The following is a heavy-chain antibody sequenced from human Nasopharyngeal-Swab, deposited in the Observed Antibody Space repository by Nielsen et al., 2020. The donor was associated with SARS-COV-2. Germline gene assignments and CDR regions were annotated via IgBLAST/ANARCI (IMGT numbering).Heavy chain of an antibody. J-gene: IGHJ6*02. CDR2: INAGNGNT. V-gene: IGHV1-3*01. Sequence: ASVKVSCKASGYTFTSYAMHWVRQAPGQRLEWMGWINAGNGNTKYLQKFQGRVTITRDTSASTAYMELSSLRSEDTAVYYCAFGIAVAGPMGYYGMDVWGQGTTVTVSS. D-gene: IGHD6-19*01. CDR3: AFGIAVAGPMGYYGMDV. CDR1: GYTFTSYA.